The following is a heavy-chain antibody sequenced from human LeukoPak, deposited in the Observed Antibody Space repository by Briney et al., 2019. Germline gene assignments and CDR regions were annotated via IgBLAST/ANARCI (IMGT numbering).Heavy chain of an antibody. CDR2: IKQDGSEK. J-gene: IGHJ3*02. D-gene: IGHD6-19*01. V-gene: IGHV3-7*01. Sequence: GGSLRPSCAASGFTFSNYWMSWIRQAPGKGLEWVANIKQDGSEKYYVDSVKGRFTISRDNAKNSLYLQMNSLRAEDTAVYYCARGVAGPHTFDIWGQGTMVTVSS. CDR1: GFTFSNYW. CDR3: ARGVAGPHTFDI.